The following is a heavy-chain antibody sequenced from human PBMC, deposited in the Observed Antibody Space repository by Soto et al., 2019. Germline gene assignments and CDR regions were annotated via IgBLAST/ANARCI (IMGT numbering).Heavy chain of an antibody. CDR2: IYHSGST. V-gene: IGHV4-30-2*01. J-gene: IGHJ6*02. CDR1: GGSISSGVYS. Sequence: SETLSLTCAVSGGSISSGVYSWSWIRHPPGNGLEWIGYIYHSGSTYYNPSLKSRVTISVDRSKNQFSLKLSSVTAADTAVYYCARLTPTPLLRYFDWADYYYGMDVWGQGPPVTVSS. CDR3: ARLTPTPLLRYFDWADYYYGMDV. D-gene: IGHD3-9*01.